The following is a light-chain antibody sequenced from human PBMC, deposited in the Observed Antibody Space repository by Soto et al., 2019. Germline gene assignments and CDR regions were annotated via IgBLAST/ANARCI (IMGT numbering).Light chain of an antibody. CDR1: SSDVGAYNY. CDR2: DVS. J-gene: IGLJ3*02. CDR3: CSYADTYSWV. Sequence: QSALTQPRSVSGSPGQSVTISCTGSSSDVGAYNYVSWYQHHPGKAPKVMIFDVSERPSGVPDRFSGSKSDNTASLTISGLQAEDEGDYYCCSYADTYSWVFGGGTKLTVL. V-gene: IGLV2-11*01.